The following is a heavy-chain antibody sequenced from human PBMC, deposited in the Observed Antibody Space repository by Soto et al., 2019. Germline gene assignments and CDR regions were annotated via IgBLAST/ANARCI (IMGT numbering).Heavy chain of an antibody. CDR2: IYHSGST. J-gene: IGHJ3*02. V-gene: IGHV4-4*02. D-gene: IGHD3-22*01. CDR3: ARVCYYDGSGYNAFTI. CDR1: GGSISSSNW. Sequence: PSETLSLTCAVSGGSISSSNWWSWVRQPPGKGLEWIGEIYHSGSTNYNPSLKSRVTISVGTSKNQFSLKLSSVTAADTAVYYCARVCYYDGSGYNAFTIWSQGTMVIGSS.